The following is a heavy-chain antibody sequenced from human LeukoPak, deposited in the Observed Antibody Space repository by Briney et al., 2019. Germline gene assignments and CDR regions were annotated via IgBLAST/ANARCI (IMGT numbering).Heavy chain of an antibody. CDR1: GYGFSNYW. D-gene: IGHD6-13*01. CDR2: IYPGDSDT. V-gene: IGHV5-51*01. Sequence: EECLKISCKGSGYGFSNYWVGWVRQMNGEGLVWMGIIYPGDSDTRYNPSFQGQVTISADKSISTAYLQWSSLKASDTAMYYCARHEGSSFFFDYWGQGTLVTVSS. J-gene: IGHJ4*02. CDR3: ARHEGSSFFFDY.